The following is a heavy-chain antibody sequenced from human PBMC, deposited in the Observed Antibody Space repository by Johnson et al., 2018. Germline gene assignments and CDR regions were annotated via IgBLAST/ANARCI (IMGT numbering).Heavy chain of an antibody. J-gene: IGHJ4*02. Sequence: QVQLVQSGGGVVQPGRSLRLSCAASGFTFSSYAMHWVRQAPGKGLEWVAVISYDGSNKYYADSVKGRFTISRDNSKNTLSLQMDSLRAEDTAIYYCAKGLYDSWSGNPFDYWGQGTLVTVSS. CDR2: ISYDGSNK. D-gene: IGHD3-3*01. CDR1: GFTFSSYA. V-gene: IGHV3-30-3*01. CDR3: AKGLYDSWSGNPFDY.